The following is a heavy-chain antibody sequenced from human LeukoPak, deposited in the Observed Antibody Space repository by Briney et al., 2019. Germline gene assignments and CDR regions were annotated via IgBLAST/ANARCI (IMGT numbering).Heavy chain of an antibody. D-gene: IGHD5-12*01. CDR1: GFTFSNAW. V-gene: IGHV3-15*01. CDR3: TTDRSGYEMFGY. J-gene: IGHJ4*02. CDR2: IKSKTDGGTT. Sequence: GGSLRLSCAASGFTFSNAWMSWVRQAPGKGLEWVGRIKSKTDGGTTDYAAPVKGRFTISRDDSKNTLYLQMNSLETEDTAVYYCTTDRSGYEMFGYWGQGTLVTVSS.